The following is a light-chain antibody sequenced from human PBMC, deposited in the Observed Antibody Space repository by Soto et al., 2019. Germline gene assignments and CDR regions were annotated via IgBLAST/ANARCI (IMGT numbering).Light chain of an antibody. CDR1: QSFNSNY. V-gene: IGKV3D-20*02. CDR2: GAS. Sequence: EIWLTQFPGTLSLSPGERATLSCTASQSFNSNYLAWYQQKPGQAPRLLIYGASTRATGIPDRFSGSGSGTDFTLTISSLEPEDFAVYYCQQRSDWPTFGQGTRLEIK. CDR3: QQRSDWPT. J-gene: IGKJ5*01.